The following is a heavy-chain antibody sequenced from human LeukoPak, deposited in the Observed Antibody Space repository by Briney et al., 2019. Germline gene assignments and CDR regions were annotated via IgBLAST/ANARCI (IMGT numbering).Heavy chain of an antibody. D-gene: IGHD3-10*01. CDR1: GFTFSNAW. V-gene: IGHV3-7*01. J-gene: IGHJ5*02. Sequence: QPGGSLRLSCAASGFTFSNAWMSWVRQAPGKGLEWVATIKQDGSEKYYVDSVKGRFTISRDNAKNSLYLQMNSLRAEDTAVYYCARDLPYGSGLNWFDPWGQGTLVTVSS. CDR3: ARDLPYGSGLNWFDP. CDR2: IKQDGSEK.